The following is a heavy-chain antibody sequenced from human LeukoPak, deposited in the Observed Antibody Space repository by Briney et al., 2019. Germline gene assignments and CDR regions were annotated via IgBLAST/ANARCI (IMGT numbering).Heavy chain of an antibody. CDR2: LIDSGTST. CDR1: GFTFSNYA. J-gene: IGHJ4*02. V-gene: IGHV3-23*01. CDR3: AKQVAAPGPIDY. Sequence: GGSLRLSCAASGFTFSNYAMSWVRQAPGKGLEWLSALIDSGTSTFYADSVKGRFTISRDNSRNTLYLQMDSLRAEDTAVYYCAKQVAAPGPIDYWGQGTLVTVSS. D-gene: IGHD5-12*01.